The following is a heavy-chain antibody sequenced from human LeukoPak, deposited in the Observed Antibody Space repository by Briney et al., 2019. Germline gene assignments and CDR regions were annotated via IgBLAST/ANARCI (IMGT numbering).Heavy chain of an antibody. Sequence: GGSLRLSCAAYGFTFSNFAMVWVRQAPGKGPEFVAGINENGGSTYYPDSVKGRFTISRDSSKSTLYLQMGSLRAEDMAVYYCARGGIRNYNDAFDIWGQGTMVTVSS. V-gene: IGHV3-64*02. CDR2: INENGGST. CDR1: GFTFSNFA. CDR3: ARGGIRNYNDAFDI. J-gene: IGHJ3*02. D-gene: IGHD1-7*01.